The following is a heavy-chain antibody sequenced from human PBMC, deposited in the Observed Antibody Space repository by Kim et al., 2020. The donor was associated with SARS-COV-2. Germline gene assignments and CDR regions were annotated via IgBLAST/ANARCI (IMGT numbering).Heavy chain of an antibody. CDR1: GYTFTNYG. D-gene: IGHD3-10*01. CDR2: ISPYNGDT. V-gene: IGHV1-18*04. Sequence: ASVKVSCKTSGYTFTNYGISWVRQAPGQGLEWMGWISPYNGDTNYALKIQGRVTLTTDASTSTAYMEVRSLISGDTAVYYCVRDGLQYESGISIWGQGTMVTVSS. J-gene: IGHJ3*02. CDR3: VRDGLQYESGISI.